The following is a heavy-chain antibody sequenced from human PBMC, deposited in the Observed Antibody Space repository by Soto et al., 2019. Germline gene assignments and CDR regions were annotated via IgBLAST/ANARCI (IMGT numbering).Heavy chain of an antibody. CDR1: GFTFSSYA. D-gene: IGHD3-10*01. CDR2: ISVSGGST. CDR3: ATDLLSGYYYYGMDV. Sequence: GGSLRLSCAASGFTFSSYAMSWVRQAPGKGLEWVSAISVSGGSTYYADSVKGRFTISRDNSKNTLYLQMNSLRAEDTAVYYCATDLLSGYYYYGMDVWGQGTTVTVSS. J-gene: IGHJ6*02. V-gene: IGHV3-23*01.